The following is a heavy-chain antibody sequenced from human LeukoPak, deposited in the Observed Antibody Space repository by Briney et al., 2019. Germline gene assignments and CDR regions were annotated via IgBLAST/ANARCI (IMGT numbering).Heavy chain of an antibody. Sequence: GGSLRLSCAASGFTFSSYAMSWVRQAPGKGLEWVSTSGGSTYYADSVKGRFTISRDNSKNTLYLQMNSLRAEDTAVYYCAKDRRHYYDSSGYYYDVDYWGQGTLVTVSS. V-gene: IGHV3-23*01. CDR1: GFTFSSYA. CDR2: SGGST. J-gene: IGHJ4*02. CDR3: AKDRRHYYDSSGYYYDVDY. D-gene: IGHD3-22*01.